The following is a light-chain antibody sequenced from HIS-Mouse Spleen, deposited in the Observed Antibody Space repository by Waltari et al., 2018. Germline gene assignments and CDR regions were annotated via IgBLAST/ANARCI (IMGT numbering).Light chain of an antibody. CDR3: SSYTSSRGV. Sequence: SYVLTQPPSVSVAPGKTARITCGGNNIGSKSVHWYQQKPGQAPVLVVYDDSDRPSGIPERFSGSKSGNTASLTISGLQAEDEADYYCSSYTSSRGVFGTGTKVTVL. J-gene: IGLJ1*01. CDR2: DDS. V-gene: IGLV3-21*03. CDR1: NIGSKS.